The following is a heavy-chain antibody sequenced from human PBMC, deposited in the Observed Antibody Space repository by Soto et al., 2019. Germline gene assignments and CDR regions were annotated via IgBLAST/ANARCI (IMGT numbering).Heavy chain of an antibody. CDR1: GGSISSGGYY. J-gene: IGHJ4*02. D-gene: IGHD3-10*02. CDR2: IYYSGPT. V-gene: IGHV4-31*03. Sequence: KTSETLSLTCSVSGGSISSGGYYWSWIRQHPGKGLEWIGYIYYSGPTYYNPSLKSRVTISVDTSKNQFSLKLSSVTAADTAVYYCARAIFGSSDYWGQGTLVTVSS. CDR3: ARAIFGSSDY.